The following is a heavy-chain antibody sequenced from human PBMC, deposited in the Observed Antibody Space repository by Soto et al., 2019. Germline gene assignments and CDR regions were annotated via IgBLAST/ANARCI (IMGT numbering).Heavy chain of an antibody. Sequence: EVQLLESGGGLVQPGGSLRLSCAASGFTFSSYARRWVRQAPGRGLEWVSAISGSGGSTYYADSVKGRFTISRDNSKNTLYLQMNSLRAEDTAVYYCARRGSGSYYDYWGQGTLVPVSS. CDR1: GFTFSSYA. D-gene: IGHD1-26*01. CDR3: ARRGSGSYYDY. J-gene: IGHJ4*02. CDR2: ISGSGGST. V-gene: IGHV3-23*01.